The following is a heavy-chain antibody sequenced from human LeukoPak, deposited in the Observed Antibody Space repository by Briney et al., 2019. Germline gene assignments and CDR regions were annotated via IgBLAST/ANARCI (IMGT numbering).Heavy chain of an antibody. CDR1: GGSISNSNW. CDR3: ARNLWYNWFDP. Sequence: SETLSLTCAVSGGSISNSNWWTWVRQPPGEGLEWIGEIYHSGTTNYNPSLESRVTMSVDKSKNQFSLRLSTVTAADTAVYYCARNLWYNWFDPWGQGTLVTVSS. D-gene: IGHD2-21*01. V-gene: IGHV4-4*02. J-gene: IGHJ5*02. CDR2: IYHSGTT.